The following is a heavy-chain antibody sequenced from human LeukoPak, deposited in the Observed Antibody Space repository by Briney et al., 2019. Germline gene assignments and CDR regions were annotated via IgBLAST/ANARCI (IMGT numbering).Heavy chain of an antibody. CDR1: GGSISSSSYY. CDR2: IYYSGST. V-gene: IGHV4-39*01. J-gene: IGHJ5*02. D-gene: IGHD2-2*02. CDR3: ARWGCSSTSCYTSGGHWFDP. Sequence: SETLSLTCTVSGGSISSSSYYWGWIRQPPGKGLEWIGSIYYSGSTYYNPSLKSRVTISVDTSKNQFSLKLSSVTAADTAVYYCARWGCSSTSCYTSGGHWFDPWGQGTLVTVSS.